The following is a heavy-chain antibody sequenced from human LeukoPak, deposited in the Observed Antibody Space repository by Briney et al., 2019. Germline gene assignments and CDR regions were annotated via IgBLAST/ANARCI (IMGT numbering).Heavy chain of an antibody. CDR1: GFTVSSNY. J-gene: IGHJ3*02. CDR3: ARDLSYYDSSGYGLDAFDI. D-gene: IGHD3-22*01. V-gene: IGHV3-66*01. Sequence: GGSLRLSCAASGFTVSSNYMSWVRQAPGKGLEWVSVIYSGGSTYYADSVKGRFTISRDNSKNTLYLQMNSLRAEDTAVYYCARDLSYYDSSGYGLDAFDIWGQGTMVTVSS. CDR2: IYSGGST.